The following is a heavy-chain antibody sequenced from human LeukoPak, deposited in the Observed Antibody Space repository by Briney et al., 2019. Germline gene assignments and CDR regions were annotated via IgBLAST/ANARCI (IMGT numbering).Heavy chain of an antibody. Sequence: GGSQSLFCTASGFTFSSYSMRWARHSPGKGLEWVSSISGSGGRTYYADSVTGRFTISRDNSKNTLYLQMNSLRDEDTAVYYCAKDRDFWSGYALDYWGEGTLVTVSS. V-gene: IGHV3-23*01. CDR3: AKDRDFWSGYALDY. D-gene: IGHD3-3*01. CDR1: GFTFSSYS. CDR2: ISGSGGRT. J-gene: IGHJ4*02.